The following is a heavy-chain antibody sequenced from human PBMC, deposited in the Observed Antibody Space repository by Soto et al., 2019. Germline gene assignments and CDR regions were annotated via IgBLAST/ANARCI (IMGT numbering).Heavy chain of an antibody. CDR2: IYYSGST. J-gene: IGHJ5*02. CDR1: GGSISSGGYY. CDR3: ARGNYDILTGYGTPNWFDP. Sequence: PSETLSLTCTVSGGSISSGGYYWSWIRQHPGKGLEWIGYIYYSGSTYYNPSLKSRVTISVDTSKNQFSLKLSSVTAADTAVYYCARGNYDILTGYGTPNWFDPWGQGTLVTVSS. D-gene: IGHD3-9*01. V-gene: IGHV4-31*03.